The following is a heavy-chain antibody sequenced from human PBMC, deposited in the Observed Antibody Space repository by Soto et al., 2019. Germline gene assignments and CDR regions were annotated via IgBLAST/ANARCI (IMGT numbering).Heavy chain of an antibody. V-gene: IGHV3-66*01. J-gene: IGHJ4*02. CDR3: AISYSNYFSAY. Sequence: GGSLRLSCAASGFPVSSNYMSWVRQAPGKGLEWVSVIYSGGSTYYADSVKGRFTISRDNSKNTLYLQMNSLRAEDTAVYYCAISYSNYFSAYWGQGTLVTVSS. CDR1: GFPVSSNY. CDR2: IYSGGST. D-gene: IGHD4-4*01.